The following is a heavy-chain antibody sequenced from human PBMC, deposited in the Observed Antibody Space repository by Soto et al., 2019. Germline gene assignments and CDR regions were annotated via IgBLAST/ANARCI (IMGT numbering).Heavy chain of an antibody. CDR2: IIPIFGTA. CDR1: GGTFSSYA. D-gene: IGHD2-2*01. CDR3: ARTPAAAPSHFDY. Sequence: SVKVSCKASGGTFSSYAISWVRQAPGQGLEWMGGIIPIFGTANYAQKFQGRVTITADESTSTAYMELSSLRSKDTAVYYCARTPAAAPSHFDYWGQGTLVTVSS. J-gene: IGHJ4*02. V-gene: IGHV1-69*13.